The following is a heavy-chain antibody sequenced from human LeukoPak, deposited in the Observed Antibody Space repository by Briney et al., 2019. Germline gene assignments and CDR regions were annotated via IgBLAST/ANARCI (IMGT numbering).Heavy chain of an antibody. CDR3: ARDGVSDNSGYVGCIAY. CDR2: IWYDGSNK. V-gene: IGHV3-33*01. D-gene: IGHD5-12*01. CDR1: GFTFSSYG. J-gene: IGHJ4*02. Sequence: GRSLRLSCAASGFTFSSYGMHWVRQAPGKGLEWVAVIWYDGSNKYYADSVKGRFNISRGNSKNTLYLQMNSLRAEDTAVYYCARDGVSDNSGYVGCIAYWGQGTLVTVSS.